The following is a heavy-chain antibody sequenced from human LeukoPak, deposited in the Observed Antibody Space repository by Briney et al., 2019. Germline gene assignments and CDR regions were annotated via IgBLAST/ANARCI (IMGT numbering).Heavy chain of an antibody. Sequence: GGSLRLSCAASGFTFSSYTMNWVRQAPGRGLEWVSSISRSATTIYYADSVKGRFTISRDNAKNSLYLQMNSLRAEDTAVYFCARVGALSSSWLLYWGQGTLVTVSS. D-gene: IGHD6-13*01. CDR3: ARVGALSSSWLLY. CDR1: GFTFSSYT. J-gene: IGHJ4*02. CDR2: ISRSATTI. V-gene: IGHV3-48*03.